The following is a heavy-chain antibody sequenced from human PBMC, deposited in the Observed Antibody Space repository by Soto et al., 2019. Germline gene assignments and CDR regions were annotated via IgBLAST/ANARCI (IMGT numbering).Heavy chain of an antibody. CDR1: GFTFSSYA. V-gene: IGHV3-23*01. CDR2: ISGSGGST. D-gene: IGHD3-10*01. CDR3: AKDLASLTYYYGSGSYDP. Sequence: GGSLRLSCAGSGFTFSSYAMSWVRQAPGKGLEWVSAISGSGGSTYYADSVKGRFTISRDNSKNTLYLQMNSLNAEDTAVYYCAKDLASLTYYYGSGSYDPWGQGTLVTVSS. J-gene: IGHJ5*02.